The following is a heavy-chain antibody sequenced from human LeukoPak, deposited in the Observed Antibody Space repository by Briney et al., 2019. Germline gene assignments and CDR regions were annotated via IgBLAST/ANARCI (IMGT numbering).Heavy chain of an antibody. CDR1: GYTLTELS. V-gene: IGHV1-24*01. J-gene: IGHJ5*02. D-gene: IGHD3-10*01. Sequence: ASVKASCKVSGYTLTELSMHWVRQAPGKGLEWMGGFDPEDGETIYAQKFQGRVTMTEDTSTDTAYMELSRLRSDDTAVYYCARDPTPIYMVPEDTWFDPWDQGTLVTVSS. CDR2: FDPEDGET. CDR3: ARDPTPIYMVPEDTWFDP.